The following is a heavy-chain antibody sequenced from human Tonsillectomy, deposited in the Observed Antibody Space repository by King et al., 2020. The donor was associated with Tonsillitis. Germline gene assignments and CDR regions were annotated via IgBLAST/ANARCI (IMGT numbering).Heavy chain of an antibody. CDR1: GFTFSSYG. CDR3: ARGYYYYYMDV. Sequence: HVQLVESGGGVVQPGRSLRLSCAASGFTFSSYGMHWVRQAPGKGLEWVAVIWYDGSNKYYADSVKGRFTISRDNSKNTLYLQMNSLRAEDTAVYYCARGYYYYYMDVWGKGTTVTVSS. J-gene: IGHJ6*03. V-gene: IGHV3-33*08. CDR2: IWYDGSNK.